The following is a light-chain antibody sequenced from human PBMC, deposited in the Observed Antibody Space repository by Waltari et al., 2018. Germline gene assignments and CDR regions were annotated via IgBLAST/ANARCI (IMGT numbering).Light chain of an antibody. CDR3: SSYTSSSTVV. CDR2: EVS. Sequence: QSARPQPASVSGSPGHAITIPCPGTRTDVGGSNDVSWDQQHPGKTPKLLIYEVSNRPSGVSNRFSGSKSGNTASLTISGLQAEDEADYYCSSYTSSSTVVFGGGTKLTVL. V-gene: IGLV2-14*01. J-gene: IGLJ2*01. CDR1: RTDVGGSND.